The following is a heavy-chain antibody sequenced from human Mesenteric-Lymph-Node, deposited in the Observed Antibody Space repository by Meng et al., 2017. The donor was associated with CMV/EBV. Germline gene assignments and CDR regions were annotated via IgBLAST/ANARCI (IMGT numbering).Heavy chain of an antibody. V-gene: IGHV4-34*01. CDR2: INHSGST. D-gene: IGHD1-14*01. CDR1: GGSFSGYS. J-gene: IGHJ4*02. CDR3: ARAGKPVDY. Sequence: LSLPCAVYGGSFSGYSWSWIRRPPGKGLEWIGEINHSGSTNYNPSLKSRVTISVDTSKNQFSLKLSSVTAADTAVYYCARAGKPVDYWGQGTLVTVSS.